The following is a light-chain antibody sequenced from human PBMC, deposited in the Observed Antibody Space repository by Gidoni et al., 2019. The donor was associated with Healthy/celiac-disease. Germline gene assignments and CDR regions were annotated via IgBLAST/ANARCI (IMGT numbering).Light chain of an antibody. CDR3: QQYNSRASYT. Sequence: EIVMTQSLAILFVSPGERATLSCRASQSLSSNLAWYQQKPGQAPKLLIYGASTRATGIPARFSGSGSGTEFTLTISSLQSEDFAVYYCQQYNSRASYTFGQGTKLEIK. V-gene: IGKV3-15*01. J-gene: IGKJ2*01. CDR1: QSLSSN. CDR2: GAS.